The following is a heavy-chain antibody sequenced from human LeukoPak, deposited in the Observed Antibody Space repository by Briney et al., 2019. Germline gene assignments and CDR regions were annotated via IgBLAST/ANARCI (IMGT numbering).Heavy chain of an antibody. Sequence: TSETLSLTCAVYGESFSGYYWSWIRQPPGKGLEWIGEINHSGSTNYNPSLKSRVTISVDTSKNQFSLKLSSVTAADTAVYYCASTYYDSSGYRTAFDIWGQGTMVTVSS. J-gene: IGHJ3*02. CDR3: ASTYYDSSGYRTAFDI. CDR1: GESFSGYY. V-gene: IGHV4-34*01. D-gene: IGHD3-22*01. CDR2: INHSGST.